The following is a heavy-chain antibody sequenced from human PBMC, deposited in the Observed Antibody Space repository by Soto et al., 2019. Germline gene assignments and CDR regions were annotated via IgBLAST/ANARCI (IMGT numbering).Heavy chain of an antibody. CDR3: ARGPESRSTAYFDY. J-gene: IGHJ4*02. CDR1: GYTFTDYG. Sequence: ASVKVSCKASGYTFTDYGITWVRQARGQGLEWMGWISAYTGNTNYAQKVQGRVTMSTDTSTSTAYLELRSLRSDDTAVYYCARGPESRSTAYFDYWGQGTLVTVSS. CDR2: ISAYTGNT. D-gene: IGHD1-26*01. V-gene: IGHV1-18*01.